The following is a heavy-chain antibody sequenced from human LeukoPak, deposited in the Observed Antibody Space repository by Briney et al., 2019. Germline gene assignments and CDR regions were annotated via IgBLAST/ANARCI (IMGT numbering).Heavy chain of an antibody. CDR3: AKSGRRETVDY. D-gene: IGHD6-25*01. Sequence: GGSLRLSCAASGFTLSSDAMSWVRQTPGKGLECVSTIRGSDSRTYYADSVKGRFTISRDNSTNTLYLQMNSLRAGDTAVYYCAKSGRRETVDYWGQGTLVTVSS. J-gene: IGHJ4*02. CDR1: GFTLSSDA. CDR2: IRGSDSRT. V-gene: IGHV3-23*01.